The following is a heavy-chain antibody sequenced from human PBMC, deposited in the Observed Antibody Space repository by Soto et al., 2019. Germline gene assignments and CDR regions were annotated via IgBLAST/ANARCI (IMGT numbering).Heavy chain of an antibody. V-gene: IGHV3-21*01. CDR1: GFTFSSYS. Sequence: EVQLVESGGGLVKPGGSLRLSCAASGFTFSSYSMNWVRQAPGKGLEWVSSISSSSSYIYYADSVKGRFTISRDNAKNSLYLQMNSLRAEDTAVYYCASSYYDFWSGYYRVDYFDYWGQGTLVTVSS. J-gene: IGHJ4*02. D-gene: IGHD3-3*01. CDR3: ASSYYDFWSGYYRVDYFDY. CDR2: ISSSSSYI.